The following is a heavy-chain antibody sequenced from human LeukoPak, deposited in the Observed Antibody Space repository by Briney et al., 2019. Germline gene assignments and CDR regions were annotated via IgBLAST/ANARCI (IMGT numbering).Heavy chain of an antibody. J-gene: IGHJ4*02. CDR3: AKDDGDGGHFDY. CDR2: ISYDVINK. V-gene: IGHV3-30*18. D-gene: IGHD4-23*01. Sequence: GGSLRLSRAASGFTFSSYGMHWVRQAPGKGLEWVAVISYDVINKYYADSVEGRFTISRDNSKNTLYLQMNSLRPEDTAVYYCAKDDGDGGHFDYWGQGTLVTVSS. CDR1: GFTFSSYG.